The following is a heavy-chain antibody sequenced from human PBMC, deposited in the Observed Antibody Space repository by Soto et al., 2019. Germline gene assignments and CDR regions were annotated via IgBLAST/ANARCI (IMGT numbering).Heavy chain of an antibody. CDR1: GYTFSDYA. CDR2: ISAYNGNT. Sequence: SVKVSCKASGYTFSDYASTWVRQARGQGLEWMGWISAYNGNTKYAQKFQGRVTMTTDTSTNTANMELRSLGSDDPAVYYCAGAGPSSTVYALILHWFDPWGQGTLVTVSS. V-gene: IGHV1-18*04. D-gene: IGHD2-8*01. J-gene: IGHJ5*02. CDR3: AGAGPSSTVYALILHWFDP.